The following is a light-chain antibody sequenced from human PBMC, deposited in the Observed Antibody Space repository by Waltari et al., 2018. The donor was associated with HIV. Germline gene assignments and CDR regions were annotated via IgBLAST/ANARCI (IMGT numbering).Light chain of an antibody. CDR3: QQSYSTPRT. Sequence: DIQMTQSPSSLSASVGDRVTITCRASQSISRYINWYQQKSGTAPKILIHAASSLQSGVPSRFSGSGSGTDFTLTINSLQPEDFATYYCQQSYSTPRTFGQGTKVEIK. V-gene: IGKV1-39*01. CDR2: AAS. J-gene: IGKJ1*01. CDR1: QSISRY.